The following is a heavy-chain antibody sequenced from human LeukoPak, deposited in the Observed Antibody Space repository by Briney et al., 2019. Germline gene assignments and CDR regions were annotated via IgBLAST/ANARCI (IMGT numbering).Heavy chain of an antibody. CDR1: GYTFTGYY. V-gene: IGHV1-2*02. Sequence: ASVKVSCKASGYTFTGYYMHWVRQAPGQGLEWMGWINPNSGGTNYAQKFQGRVTMTRDTSMSTAYMELSRLKSDDTAVYYCARDPSRDSWLDPWGQGTLVTVSS. J-gene: IGHJ5*02. D-gene: IGHD2-21*02. CDR3: ARDPSRDSWLDP. CDR2: INPNSGGT.